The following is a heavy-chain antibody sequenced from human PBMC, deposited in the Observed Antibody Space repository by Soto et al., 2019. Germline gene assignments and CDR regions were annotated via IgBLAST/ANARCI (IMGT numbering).Heavy chain of an antibody. Sequence: SETLSLTCVVSGDSMTRGSYYWAWIRQPPGKGLEWIGSFYYTGSTNYNPSLKSRVTVSADTSKNQFSLKLSSVTAADTAVYYCARGAAVRRLSYYYYMDVWGKGTTVTVSS. CDR2: FYYTGST. CDR1: GDSMTRGSYY. V-gene: IGHV4-39*01. D-gene: IGHD6-13*01. CDR3: ARGAAVRRLSYYYYMDV. J-gene: IGHJ6*03.